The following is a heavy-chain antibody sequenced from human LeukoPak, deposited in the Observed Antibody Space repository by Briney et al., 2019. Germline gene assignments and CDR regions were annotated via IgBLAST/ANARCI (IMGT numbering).Heavy chain of an antibody. CDR2: IYYNGST. D-gene: IGHD6-6*01. CDR1: GGSISSYY. Sequence: PSETLSLTCTVSGGSISSYYWSWIRQPPGKGLEWLGYIYYNGSTNYNPSLKSRVTISVDTSKNQFSLKLSSVTAADTAVYYCARAGGRSSWFYYYMDVWGKGTTVTVSS. CDR3: ARAGGRSSWFYYYMDV. V-gene: IGHV4-59*08. J-gene: IGHJ6*03.